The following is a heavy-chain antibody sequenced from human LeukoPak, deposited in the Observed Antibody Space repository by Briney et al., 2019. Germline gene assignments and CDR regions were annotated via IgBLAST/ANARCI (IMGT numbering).Heavy chain of an antibody. Sequence: ASVKVSCKASGYTFTSHGISWVRQAPGQGLEWMGWISAYNGNTNYAQKLQGRVTMTTDTSTSTAYMELRGLRSDDTAVYYCARECSSTSCYVLRAFDIWGQGTMVTVSS. CDR3: ARECSSTSCYVLRAFDI. V-gene: IGHV1-18*04. CDR2: ISAYNGNT. J-gene: IGHJ3*02. CDR1: GYTFTSHG. D-gene: IGHD2-2*01.